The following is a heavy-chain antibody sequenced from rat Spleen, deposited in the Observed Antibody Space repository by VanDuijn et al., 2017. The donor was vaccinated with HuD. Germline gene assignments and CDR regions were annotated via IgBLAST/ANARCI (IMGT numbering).Heavy chain of an antibody. CDR3: ARHSNWGFDY. D-gene: IGHD5-1*01. CDR1: GFTFSDYG. V-gene: IGHV5-29*01. CDR2: ISHDGDNT. J-gene: IGHJ2*01. Sequence: EVQLVESGGGLVQPGRSMKPSCAASGFTFSDYGMVWVLQAPTKGLEWVATISHDGDNTYYRDSLKGRFPISRDNAKSTLYLQMDSLRSEDTATYYCARHSNWGFDYWGQGVMVTVSS.